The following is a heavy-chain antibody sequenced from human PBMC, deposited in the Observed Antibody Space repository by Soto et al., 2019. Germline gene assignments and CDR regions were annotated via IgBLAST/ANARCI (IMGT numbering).Heavy chain of an antibody. V-gene: IGHV1-46*03. CDR2: INPSSGST. CDR3: AKENTVTRDAFDI. Sequence: GASVKVSCKASGYTFTSYYVHWVRQAPGQGLEWMGIINPSSGSTTYAQKFQGRVNMTRDTSTSAVYMELSSLRYEDTAVYYCAKENTVTRDAFDIWGQGTMVTVS. J-gene: IGHJ3*02. D-gene: IGHD4-17*01. CDR1: GYTFTSYY.